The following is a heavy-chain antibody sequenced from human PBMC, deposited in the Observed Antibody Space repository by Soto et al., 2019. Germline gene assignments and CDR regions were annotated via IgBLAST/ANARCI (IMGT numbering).Heavy chain of an antibody. CDR3: ARGHYDFWSGYFATIDY. J-gene: IGHJ4*02. CDR1: GGSISNYY. V-gene: IGHV4-59*08. CDR2: IHYSGST. D-gene: IGHD3-3*01. Sequence: SETLSLTCTVSGGSISNYYWSWIRQPPGKGLEWIGYIHYSGSTKYNPSLKSLPTISANTSKNQFSLKLSSVPAADTAVYYCARGHYDFWSGYFATIDYWGQGTLVTVSS.